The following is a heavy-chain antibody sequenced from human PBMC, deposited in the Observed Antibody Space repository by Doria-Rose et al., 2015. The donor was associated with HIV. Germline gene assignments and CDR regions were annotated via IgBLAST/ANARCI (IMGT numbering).Heavy chain of an antibody. Sequence: SGFNLTKYWIAWVRQMPGKGLEWMGVIYPDDSDTRYSPSFRGQVIISTDKSINTAYLQWSSLEASNTAMYYCAGFYYYDSTAYTYYFDYWGQGTQVTVSS. CDR2: IYPDDSDT. D-gene: IGHD3-22*01. J-gene: IGHJ4*02. CDR3: AGFYYYDSTAYTYYFDY. CDR1: GFNLTKYW. V-gene: IGHV5-51*01.